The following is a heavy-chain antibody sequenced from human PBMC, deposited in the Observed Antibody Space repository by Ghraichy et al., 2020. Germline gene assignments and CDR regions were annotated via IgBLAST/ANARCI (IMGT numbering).Heavy chain of an antibody. J-gene: IGHJ4*02. CDR1: GYTFTSYA. V-gene: IGHV1-3*01. Sequence: ASVKVSCKASGYTFTSYAMHWVRQAPGQRLEWMGWINAGNGNTKYSQKFQGRVTITRDTSASTAYMELSSLRSEDTAVYYCARDSQWLARYYFDYWGQGTLVTVSS. CDR3: ARDSQWLARYYFDY. CDR2: INAGNGNT. D-gene: IGHD6-19*01.